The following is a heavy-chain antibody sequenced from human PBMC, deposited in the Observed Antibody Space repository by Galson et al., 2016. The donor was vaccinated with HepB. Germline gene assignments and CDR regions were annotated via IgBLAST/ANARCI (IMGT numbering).Heavy chain of an antibody. V-gene: IGHV4-4*02. Sequence: SETLSLTCTVSGGSISSSNWWNWVRQPPGKGLEWIGEIYHSGSTNHNPSLKSRVTVSVDKSKNQFSLKLTSVTAADTAVYYCARGPPPYYSDSSDAFDIWGQGTMVTVSS. CDR3: ARGPPPYYSDSSDAFDI. CDR2: IYHSGST. J-gene: IGHJ3*02. D-gene: IGHD3-22*01. CDR1: GGSISSSNW.